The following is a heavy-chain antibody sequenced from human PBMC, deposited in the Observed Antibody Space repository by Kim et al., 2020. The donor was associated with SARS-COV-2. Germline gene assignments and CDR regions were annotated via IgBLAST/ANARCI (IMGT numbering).Heavy chain of an antibody. J-gene: IGHJ4*02. CDR3: ARVLHYYGSRSQLDY. V-gene: IGHV4-34*01. Sequence: PCLKSRVTKSVDTSKNQFDLKLSSVTAADTAVYYCARVLHYYGSRSQLDYRGQGTLVTVSA. D-gene: IGHD3-10*01.